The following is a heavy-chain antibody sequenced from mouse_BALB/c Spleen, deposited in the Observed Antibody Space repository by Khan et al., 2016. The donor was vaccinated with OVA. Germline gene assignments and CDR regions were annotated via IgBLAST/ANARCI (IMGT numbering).Heavy chain of an antibody. CDR3: ASGGYRNVED. J-gene: IGHJ1*01. CDR1: GYTFTNYG. Sequence: QIQLVQSGPELKKPGETVKISCKASGYTFTNYGMNWVKQAPGKGLKWMGWINTYTGEPTYADDFKGRFAFSLETSASTAYLQLNNLKTEDTATDTCASGGYRNVEDWGAGTTVTVSS. D-gene: IGHD1-1*02. CDR2: INTYTGEP. V-gene: IGHV9-3-1*01.